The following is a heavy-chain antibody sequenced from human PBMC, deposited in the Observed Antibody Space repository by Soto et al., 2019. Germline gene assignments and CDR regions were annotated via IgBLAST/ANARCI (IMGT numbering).Heavy chain of an antibody. CDR1: GNTHTNYF. J-gene: IGHJ4*02. CDR2: INSVSGGA. Sequence: QVEMVQSGAEVKQPGASVRVSCKASGNTHTNYFIHWLRQAPGQGLEWMGWINSVSGGANYAPRFQGRVSMTRDRSSATAFMDLSGLRSDDTAVYYCARGGSYYAQWGQGTLVTVSS. V-gene: IGHV1-2*02. CDR3: ARGGSYYAQ. D-gene: IGHD3-10*01.